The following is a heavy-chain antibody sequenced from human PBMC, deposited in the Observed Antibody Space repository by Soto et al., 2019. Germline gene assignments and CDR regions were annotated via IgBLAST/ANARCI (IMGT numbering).Heavy chain of an antibody. CDR1: GFTFSSDA. CDR3: AKDPRGYQRLNWFDA. CDR2: ISGIGGST. V-gene: IGHV3-23*01. D-gene: IGHD2-2*01. Sequence: GGSLSLSCAASGFTFSSDAMSWVRQAPGQGLEWVSAISGIGGSTYYADSVKGRFTISRDNSKNTLYLQMNSLSAEDTAVYYGAKDPRGYQRLNWFDAWGQGTLVTVSS. J-gene: IGHJ5*02.